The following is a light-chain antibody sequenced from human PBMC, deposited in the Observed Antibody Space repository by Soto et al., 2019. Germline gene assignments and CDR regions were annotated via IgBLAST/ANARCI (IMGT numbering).Light chain of an antibody. CDR2: DAS. J-gene: IGKJ1*01. CDR3: QEYNSYRWT. CDR1: QSISSW. Sequence: DIQMTQSPSTLPASVGDRVTITCRASQSISSWLAWYQQKPGKAPKLLIYDASSLESGVPSRFSGSGSGTEFTLTISSLQPDDFATYYCQEYNSYRWTFGQGTKVDI. V-gene: IGKV1-5*01.